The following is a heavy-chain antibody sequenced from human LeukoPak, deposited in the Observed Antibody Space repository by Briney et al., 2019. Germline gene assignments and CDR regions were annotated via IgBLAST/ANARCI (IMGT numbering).Heavy chain of an antibody. CDR1: GFTFDDYA. V-gene: IGHV3-43D*03. CDR3: ARDSSSGWSHDAFDI. J-gene: IGHJ3*02. D-gene: IGHD6-19*01. Sequence: GGSLRLSCAASGFTFDDYAMHWVRQAPGKGLEWVSLISWDGGSTYYADSVKGRFTISRDNSKNSLYLQMNSLRAEDTAVYYCARDSSSGWSHDAFDIWGQGTMVTVSS. CDR2: ISWDGGST.